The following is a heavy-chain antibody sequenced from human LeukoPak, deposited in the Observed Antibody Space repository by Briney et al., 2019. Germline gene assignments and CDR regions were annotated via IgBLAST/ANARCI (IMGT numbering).Heavy chain of an antibody. CDR3: ARGSTKIRGYSYGLSYNYYGMDV. D-gene: IGHD5-18*01. J-gene: IGHJ6*02. CDR2: INHSGST. Sequence: SETLSLTCAVYGGSFSGYYWSWIRQPPGKGLEWIGEINHSGSTNYNPSLKSRVTISVDTSKNQFSLKLSSVTAADTAVYYCARGSTKIRGYSYGLSYNYYGMDVWGQGTTVTVSS. V-gene: IGHV4-34*01. CDR1: GGSFSGYY.